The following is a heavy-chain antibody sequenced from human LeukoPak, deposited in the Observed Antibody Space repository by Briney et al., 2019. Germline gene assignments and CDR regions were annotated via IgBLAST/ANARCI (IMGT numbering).Heavy chain of an antibody. V-gene: IGHV4-59*01. J-gene: IGHJ3*02. CDR2: IYYSGST. Sequence: SETLSLTCTVSGGSISSYYWSWIRQPPGKGLEWIGYIYYSGSTNYNPSLKSRVTISVDTSKNQFSLKLSSVTAADTAVYYCARDSGRGYDYVWGSYRYTDTFDIWGQGTMVTVSS. CDR3: ARDSGRGYDYVWGSYRYTDTFDI. CDR1: GGSISSYY. D-gene: IGHD3-16*02.